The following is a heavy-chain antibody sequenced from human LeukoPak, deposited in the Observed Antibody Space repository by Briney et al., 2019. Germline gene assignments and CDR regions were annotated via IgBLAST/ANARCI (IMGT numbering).Heavy chain of an antibody. V-gene: IGHV1-18*01. J-gene: IGHJ4*01. D-gene: IGHD4-17*01. CDR2: ISAYNGNT. CDR1: GCPFYNFG. CDR3: ARDRVGGDLTGVSLY. Sequence: ASVNVSCKASGCPFYNFGLTWVRQAPGQGLEWMGWISAYNGNTHYAQKFRGRLTLTTETSTSTAYLELRSLKSDDTAVYYCARDRVGGDLTGVSLYWGQGTLVTVSS.